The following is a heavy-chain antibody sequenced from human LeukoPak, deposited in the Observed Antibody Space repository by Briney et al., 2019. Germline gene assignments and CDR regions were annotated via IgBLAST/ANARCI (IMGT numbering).Heavy chain of an antibody. Sequence: SETLSLTCAVYGGSFSGYYWSWIRQPPGKGLEWIGEINHSGTTNYNPSLKSRVTMSVDTSKDQFSLKLSSVTAADTAVYYCARSVSKESRVEFDYWGQGTLVTVSS. CDR3: ARSVSKESRVEFDY. CDR2: INHSGTT. J-gene: IGHJ4*02. D-gene: IGHD5-24*01. V-gene: IGHV4-34*01. CDR1: GGSFSGYY.